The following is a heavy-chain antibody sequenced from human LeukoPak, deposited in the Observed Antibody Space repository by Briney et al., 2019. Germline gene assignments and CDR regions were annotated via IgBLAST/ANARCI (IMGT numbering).Heavy chain of an antibody. CDR3: ARVILNYDSSGHYYGNFDY. CDR1: GFTFSSYA. V-gene: IGHV3-30-3*01. D-gene: IGHD3-22*01. CDR2: ISYDGSNK. J-gene: IGHJ4*02. Sequence: GGSLRLSCAASGFTFSSYAMHWVRQAPGKGLEWVAVISYDGSNKYYADSVKGRFTISRDNSKNTLYLQMNSLRAEDTAVYYCARVILNYDSSGHYYGNFDYWGQGTLVTVSS.